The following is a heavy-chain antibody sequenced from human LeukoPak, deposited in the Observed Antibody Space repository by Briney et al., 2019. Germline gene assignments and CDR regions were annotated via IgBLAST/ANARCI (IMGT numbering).Heavy chain of an antibody. J-gene: IGHJ4*02. D-gene: IGHD4-17*01. CDR3: AATTVTTIDY. Sequence: SVKVSCKASGGTFSSYAISWVRQAPGQGLEWMGRIIPIFGTANYAQKFQGRVTITTDKSTSTAYMELSSLRSEDTAVYYCAATTVTTIDYWGQGTLVTVSS. V-gene: IGHV1-69*05. CDR2: IIPIFGTA. CDR1: GGTFSSYA.